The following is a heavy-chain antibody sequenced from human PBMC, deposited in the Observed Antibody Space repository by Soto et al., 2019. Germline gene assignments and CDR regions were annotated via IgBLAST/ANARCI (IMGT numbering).Heavy chain of an antibody. CDR2: ISGSGGNT. CDR3: VKTGGLSRINMKLVDQAYFDY. CDR1: GFTFSSYT. J-gene: IGHJ4*02. V-gene: IGHV3-23*01. Sequence: GGSLRLSCAASGFTFSSYTLSWGRQSPGKGLEWVSAISGSGGNTYYADSVKGRFTISRDNSKNTLYLQMNSLRAEDTAVYNCVKTGGLSRINMKLVDQAYFDYWGQGTQVTVSS. D-gene: IGHD3-22*01.